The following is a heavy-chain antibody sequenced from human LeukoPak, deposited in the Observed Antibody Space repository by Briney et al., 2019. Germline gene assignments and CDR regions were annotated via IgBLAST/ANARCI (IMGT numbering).Heavy chain of an antibody. CDR1: GGSIKNYY. J-gene: IGHJ3*02. D-gene: IGHD4-17*01. CDR2: IYTSGST. CDR3: ARLEHDYGDPGDVLDI. V-gene: IGHV4-4*07. Sequence: PSETLSLTCTVSGGSIKNYYWTWIRQPAGKGLEWIGRIYTSGSTNYNPSLKSGVTMSVDTSKNLFSLKLTSVAAADPAVYYCARLEHDYGDPGDVLDIWGQGTMVTVSS.